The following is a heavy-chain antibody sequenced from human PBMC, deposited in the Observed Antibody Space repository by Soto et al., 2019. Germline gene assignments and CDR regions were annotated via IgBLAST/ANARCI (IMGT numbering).Heavy chain of an antibody. CDR3: ARVSYDILTGRPYYYMDV. Sequence: SETLSLTCTVSGGSISSYYWSWIRQPPGKVLEWIGYIYYSGSTNYNPSLKSRVTISVDTSKNQFSLKLSSVTAADTAVYYCARVSYDILTGRPYYYMDVWGKGTTVTVSS. V-gene: IGHV4-59*01. D-gene: IGHD3-9*01. CDR1: GGSISSYY. J-gene: IGHJ6*03. CDR2: IYYSGST.